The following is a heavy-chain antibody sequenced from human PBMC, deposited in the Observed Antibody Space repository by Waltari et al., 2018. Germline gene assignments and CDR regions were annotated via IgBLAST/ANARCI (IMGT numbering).Heavy chain of an antibody. CDR2: IYYSGST. D-gene: IGHD1-1*01. CDR1: GGSISSSSYY. Sequence: QLQLQESGPGLVKPSETLSLTCTVSGGSISSSSYYWGWIRQPPGKGLEWIGSIYYSGSTYYNPSLKSRVTISVDTSKNQFSLKLSSVTAADAAVYYCARGDGTGKYGYWGQGTRVTVSS. V-gene: IGHV4-39*01. J-gene: IGHJ4*02. CDR3: ARGDGTGKYGY.